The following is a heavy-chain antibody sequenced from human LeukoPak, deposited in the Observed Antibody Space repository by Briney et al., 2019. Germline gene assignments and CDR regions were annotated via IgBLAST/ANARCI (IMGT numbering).Heavy chain of an antibody. J-gene: IGHJ6*03. V-gene: IGHV5-51*01. CDR3: ARHVERELGGYYYYYMDV. CDR1: GYSFTNYW. D-gene: IGHD1-7*01. Sequence: GESLRISCKGSGYSFTNYWIGWVRQMPGKGLEWMGIIYPGDSDTRYSPSFQGQVTISADKSISTAYLQWSSLKASDTAMYYCARHVERELGGYYYYYMDVWGKGTTVTVSS. CDR2: IYPGDSDT.